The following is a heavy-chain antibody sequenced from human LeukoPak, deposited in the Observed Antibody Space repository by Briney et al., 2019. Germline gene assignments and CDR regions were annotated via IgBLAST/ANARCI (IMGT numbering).Heavy chain of an antibody. Sequence: GGSLRLSCAASGHTFSSFAMSWVRQAPGKGLEWVSAISGSGGSTYYADSVKGRFTISRDNSKNTLYLQMNSLRAEDTAVYYCAKGLRYCSSTSCYFDYWGQGTLVTVSS. CDR1: GHTFSSFA. CDR3: AKGLRYCSSTSCYFDY. CDR2: ISGSGGST. J-gene: IGHJ4*02. V-gene: IGHV3-23*01. D-gene: IGHD2-2*01.